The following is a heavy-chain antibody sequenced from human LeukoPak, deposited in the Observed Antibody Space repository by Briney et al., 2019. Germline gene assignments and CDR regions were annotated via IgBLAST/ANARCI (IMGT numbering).Heavy chain of an antibody. CDR2: ISAYNGNT. Sequence: GASVKVSCKASGYTFTSYGTSWVRQAPGQGLEWMGWISAYNGNTNYAQKLQGRVTMTTDTSTSTAYMELRSLRSDDTAVYYCARVSTNRYDSSGYYTDYWGQGTLVTVSS. D-gene: IGHD3-22*01. CDR3: ARVSTNRYDSSGYYTDY. CDR1: GYTFTSYG. J-gene: IGHJ4*02. V-gene: IGHV1-18*01.